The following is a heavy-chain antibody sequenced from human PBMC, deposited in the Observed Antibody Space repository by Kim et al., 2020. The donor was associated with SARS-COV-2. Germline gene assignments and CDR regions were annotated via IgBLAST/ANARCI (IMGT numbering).Heavy chain of an antibody. J-gene: IGHJ4*02. Sequence: SETLSLTCAVYGGSFSGYYWSWIRQPPGKGLEWIGEINHSGSTNYNPSLKSRVTISVDTSKNQFSLKLSSVTAADTAVYYCARLDRSGYERIGDFDYWGQGTLVTVSS. D-gene: IGHD5-12*01. V-gene: IGHV4-34*01. CDR1: GGSFSGYY. CDR3: ARLDRSGYERIGDFDY. CDR2: INHSGST.